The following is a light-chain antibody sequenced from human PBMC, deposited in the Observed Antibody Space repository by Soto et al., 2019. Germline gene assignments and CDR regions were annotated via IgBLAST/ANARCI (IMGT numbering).Light chain of an antibody. J-gene: IGKJ5*01. CDR2: EVS. CDR1: QSLLYNNTYNY. Sequence: EIEMTQSPLTLPVTPGEPASISCRSSQSLLYNNTYNYLDWYVQKPGQSPQLLIYEVSTRVSGVPDRFSGSGSGTDFTLEISRVETDDVGIYYCMQSTQLPPTFGQGTRLEIK. V-gene: IGKV2D-29*02. CDR3: MQSTQLPPT.